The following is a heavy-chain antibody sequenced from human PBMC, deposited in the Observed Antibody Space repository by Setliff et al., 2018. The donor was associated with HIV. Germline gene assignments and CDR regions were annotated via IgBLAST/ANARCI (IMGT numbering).Heavy chain of an antibody. V-gene: IGHV3-23*01. CDR1: GFTFSRYA. CDR2: ISGSGIGS. D-gene: IGHD3-10*01. CDR3: AKDRRYYYGSGSYAAET. J-gene: IGHJ5*02. Sequence: GGSLRLSCAASGFTFSRYAMTWVRQAPGKGLEWISAISGSGIGSYYPDSVKGRFTISRDNSKNTLFLQMNSLRAEDTAVYYCAKDRRYYYGSGSYAAETWGQGTLVTVSS.